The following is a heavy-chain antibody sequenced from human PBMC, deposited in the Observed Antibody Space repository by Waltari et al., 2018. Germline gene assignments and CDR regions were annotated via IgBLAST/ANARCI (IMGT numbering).Heavy chain of an antibody. V-gene: IGHV3-33*01. CDR2: IRNDGSDK. CDR3: ARAEEGVVIALGAFDV. CDR1: GFTFNHYG. D-gene: IGHD3-3*01. Sequence: VQLVESGGDVVQPGRSLRLSCSTSGFTFNHYGMHWVRQAPGKGLEWVAVIRNDGSDKFYADSVKGRFSISRDNSKNTLYLQMNSLRVEDTAFYYCARAEEGVVIALGAFDVWGQGTKVTVSS. J-gene: IGHJ3*01.